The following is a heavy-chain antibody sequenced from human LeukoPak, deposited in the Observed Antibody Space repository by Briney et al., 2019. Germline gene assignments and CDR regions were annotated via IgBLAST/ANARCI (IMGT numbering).Heavy chain of an antibody. Sequence: KPSETLSLTCGVYGGSFSGYYYSWIRQPPGKGLEWIGEINHSGYTNYNPSLKSRVTISVDTSKNHFSLKLGSVTAADTAVYYCASLGAAGYVYYWGQGTLVTVSS. CDR2: INHSGYT. CDR3: ASLGAAGYVYY. CDR1: GGSFSGYY. J-gene: IGHJ4*02. V-gene: IGHV4-34*01. D-gene: IGHD3-10*02.